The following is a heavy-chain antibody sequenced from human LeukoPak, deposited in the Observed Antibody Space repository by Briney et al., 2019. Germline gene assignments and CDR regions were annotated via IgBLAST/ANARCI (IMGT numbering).Heavy chain of an antibody. CDR2: INQEGSEK. CDR1: GLTFRSFW. Sequence: GGSLRLSCAVSGLTFRSFWMSWVRQAPGKGLEGVANINQEGSEKYFVDSVKGRFTISRDNATNSLYLQMHSLRAEDTAVYYCARDFRTKGLRDNWFDPWGQGTLVTVSS. J-gene: IGHJ5*02. V-gene: IGHV3-7*01. CDR3: ARDFRTKGLRDNWFDP. D-gene: IGHD5-12*01.